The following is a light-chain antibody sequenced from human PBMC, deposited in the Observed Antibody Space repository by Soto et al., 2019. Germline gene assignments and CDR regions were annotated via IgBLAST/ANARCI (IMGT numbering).Light chain of an antibody. V-gene: IGKV3-20*01. CDR3: QQYGSSPET. J-gene: IGKJ1*01. CDR1: QSVTSNY. CDR2: ETS. Sequence: EIVLTQSPGTLSLSPGERATLSCRASQSVTSNYLAWYQQKPGQAPRLLIYETSKRATGISDRFSGSGSGTDFTLTISRLEPEDFAVYYCQQYGSSPETFGQGTKVEI.